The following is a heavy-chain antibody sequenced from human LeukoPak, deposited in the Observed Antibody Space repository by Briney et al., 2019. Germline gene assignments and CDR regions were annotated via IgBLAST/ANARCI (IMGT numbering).Heavy chain of an antibody. V-gene: IGHV1-8*03. J-gene: IGHJ3*02. CDR1: GYTFTSYD. CDR3: ARDLVYGDLDAFDI. D-gene: IGHD4-17*01. CDR2: MNPNSGNT. Sequence: ASVKVSCKASGYTFTSYDINWVRQATGQGLEWMGWMNPNSGNTGYAQKFQGRVTITRNTSISTAYMELRSLRSDDTAVYYCARDLVYGDLDAFDIWGQGTMVTVSS.